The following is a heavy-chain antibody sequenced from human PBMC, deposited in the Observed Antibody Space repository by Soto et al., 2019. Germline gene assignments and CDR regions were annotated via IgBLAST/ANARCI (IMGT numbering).Heavy chain of an antibody. CDR3: AIDFGYSSSWYNDY. Sequence: QVQLVESGGGVVQPGRSLRLSCAASGFTFSSYAMHWVRQAPGKGLECVAVISYDGSNKYYADSVKGRFTISRDNSKNTLYLQMNSLRAEATAVYYCAIDFGYSSSWYNDYWGQGTLVTVSS. V-gene: IGHV3-30-3*01. J-gene: IGHJ4*02. CDR2: ISYDGSNK. CDR1: GFTFSSYA. D-gene: IGHD6-13*01.